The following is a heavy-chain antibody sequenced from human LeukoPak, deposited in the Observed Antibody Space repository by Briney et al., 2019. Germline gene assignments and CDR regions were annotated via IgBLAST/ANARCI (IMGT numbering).Heavy chain of an antibody. V-gene: IGHV1-69*06. J-gene: IGHJ4*02. CDR1: GGTFSSYA. Sequence: SVKVSCKASGGTFSSYAISWVRQAPGQGLEWMGRIIPIFGTANYAQKFQGRVTITADKSTSTAYMELSSLRSEDTAVYYCASEENDSSSNYWGQGTLVTVSS. D-gene: IGHD6-6*01. CDR2: IIPIFGTA. CDR3: ASEENDSSSNY.